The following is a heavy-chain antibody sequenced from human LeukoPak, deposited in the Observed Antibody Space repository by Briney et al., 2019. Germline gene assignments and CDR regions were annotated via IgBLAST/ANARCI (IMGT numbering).Heavy chain of an antibody. J-gene: IGHJ4*02. V-gene: IGHV3-23*01. D-gene: IGHD2-2*01. CDR3: AKDQGAYCSSTSCYRY. CDR1: GLTFSSYA. CDR2: ISGSGGGT. Sequence: GGSLRLSCAASGLTFSSYAMSWVRQAPGKGLEWVSAISGSGGGTYYADSVKGRFTISRDNSKNTLYLQMNSLRAEDTAVYYCAKDQGAYCSSTSCYRYWGQGTLVTVSS.